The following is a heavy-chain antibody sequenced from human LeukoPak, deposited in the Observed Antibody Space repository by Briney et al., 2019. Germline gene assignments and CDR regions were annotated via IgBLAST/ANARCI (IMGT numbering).Heavy chain of an antibody. CDR2: IYYSGST. CDR1: GGSISGYY. CDR3: AREARSGIAADY. V-gene: IGHV4-59*01. D-gene: IGHD6-13*01. J-gene: IGHJ4*02. Sequence: TSETLSLTCTVSGGSISGYYWSWIRQPPGKGLEWIGYIYYSGSTNYNPSLKSRVTISVDTSKNQFSLKLSSVTAADTAAYYCAREARSGIAADYWGQGTLVTVSS.